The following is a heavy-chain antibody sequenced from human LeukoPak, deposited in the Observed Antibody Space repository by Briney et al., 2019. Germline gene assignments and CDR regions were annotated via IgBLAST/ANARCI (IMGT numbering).Heavy chain of an antibody. J-gene: IGHJ6*03. Sequence: SETLSLTCAVYGGSFSGYYWSWIRQPPGKGLEWIGEINHSGSTNYNPSLNSRVTISVDTSKNQFSLKLSSVTAADTAVYYCARRYGSGSQTLYYYYYYYMDVWGKGTTVTISS. D-gene: IGHD3-10*01. CDR3: ARRYGSGSQTLYYYYYYYMDV. V-gene: IGHV4-34*01. CDR1: GGSFSGYY. CDR2: INHSGST.